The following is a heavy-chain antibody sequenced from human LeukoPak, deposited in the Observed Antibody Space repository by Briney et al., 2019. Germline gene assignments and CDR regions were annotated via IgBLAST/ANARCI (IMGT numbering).Heavy chain of an antibody. CDR1: GGSISSSSYY. J-gene: IGHJ4*02. D-gene: IGHD2-2*01. Sequence: SETLSLTCTVSGGSISSSSYYWGWIRQPPGKGLEWIGSIYYSGSTYYNPSLKSRVTISVDTSKNQFSLKLSSVTAADTAAYYCAREDCSSTSCLIDYWGQGTLVTVSS. V-gene: IGHV4-39*02. CDR2: IYYSGST. CDR3: AREDCSSTSCLIDY.